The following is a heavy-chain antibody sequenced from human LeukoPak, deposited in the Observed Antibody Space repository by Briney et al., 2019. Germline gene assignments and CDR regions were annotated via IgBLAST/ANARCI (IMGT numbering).Heavy chain of an antibody. CDR1: GXTFSSYG. J-gene: IGHJ4*02. D-gene: IGHD5-24*01. CDR3: ARGDAYNYDYFDY. V-gene: IGHV3-33*01. Sequence: SGGSLRLSCAASGXTFSSYGTHWARQAPGKGLEWVAVIWYDGSNKHYADSVKGRFTISRDISKNTLYLQMNSLRAEDTAVYYCARGDAYNYDYFDYWGQGTLVTVSS. CDR2: IWYDGSNK.